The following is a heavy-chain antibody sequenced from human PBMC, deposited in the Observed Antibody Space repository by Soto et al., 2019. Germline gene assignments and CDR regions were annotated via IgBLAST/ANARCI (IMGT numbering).Heavy chain of an antibody. J-gene: IGHJ6*02. CDR2: VWYDGGNK. CDR1: GFTFSSYG. V-gene: IGHV3-33*01. D-gene: IGHD6-25*01. CDR3: XRAAGXXXXDYVYYYGMDV. Sequence: QVQLVESGGGVVQPGRSLRLSCAASGFTFSSYGMHWVRQAPXXGLEWVALVWYDGGNKYYADSVKGRFTISRDNXXXXXXXXXXXXXXXXXXXXXXXRAAGXXXXDYVYYYGMDVWGQGTTVTVSS.